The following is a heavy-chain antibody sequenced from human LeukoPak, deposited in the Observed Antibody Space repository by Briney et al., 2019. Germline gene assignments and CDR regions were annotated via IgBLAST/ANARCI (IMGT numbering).Heavy chain of an antibody. Sequence: PSETLSLTCAVYGGSFSGYYWSWVRQAPGKGLEWVGRIKSKTDGGTTDYAAPVKGRFTIPRDDSKNTLYLQMNSLKTEDTAVYYCTRSAYYDFWSGYFDYWGQGTLVTVSS. CDR1: GGSFSGYY. D-gene: IGHD3-3*01. CDR3: TRSAYYDFWSGYFDY. V-gene: IGHV3-15*01. CDR2: IKSKTDGGTT. J-gene: IGHJ4*02.